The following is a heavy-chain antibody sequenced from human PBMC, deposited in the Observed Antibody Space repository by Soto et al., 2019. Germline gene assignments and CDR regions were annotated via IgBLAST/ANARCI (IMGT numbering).Heavy chain of an antibody. CDR1: GYSFTSYW. V-gene: IGHV5-10-1*01. CDR3: ARRERHYGDYPNFGMDV. J-gene: IGHJ6*02. Sequence: PGESLKISCKGSGYSFTSYWISWVRQMPGKGLEWMGRIDPSDSYTNYSPSFQGHVTISADKSISTAYLQWSSLKASDTAMYYCARRERHYGDYPNFGMDVWGQGTTVTVSS. D-gene: IGHD4-17*01. CDR2: IDPSDSYT.